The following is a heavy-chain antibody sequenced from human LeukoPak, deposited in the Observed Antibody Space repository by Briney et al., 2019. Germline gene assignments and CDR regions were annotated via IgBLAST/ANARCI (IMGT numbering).Heavy chain of an antibody. V-gene: IGHV1-18*01. CDR3: AKNSSGGYSDY. D-gene: IGHD6-19*01. J-gene: IGHJ4*02. CDR1: GYTFTSSG. CDR2: ISTYTGYS. Sequence: ASVKVSCKASGYTFTSSGISWVRQAPGQGLEWMGWISTYTGYSKYAQNLQGRVTMTADISTSTAYMELSSLRSDDTAVYYCAKNSSGGYSDYWGQGTLVTVSS.